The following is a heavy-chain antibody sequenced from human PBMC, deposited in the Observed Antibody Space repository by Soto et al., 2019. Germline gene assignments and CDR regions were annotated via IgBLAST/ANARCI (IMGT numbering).Heavy chain of an antibody. CDR3: ARVEQWLYIAKY. D-gene: IGHD6-19*01. CDR2: ISDDGSNK. CDR1: GFTFSSFA. Sequence: GGSLRLSCAASGFTFSSFAMHWVRQAPGKGLEWVAVISDDGSNKYYADSVKGRFTISRDNSKNTLYLQMNSLRGEDTAVYYCARVEQWLYIAKYWGQGTLVTVSS. J-gene: IGHJ4*02. V-gene: IGHV3-30-3*01.